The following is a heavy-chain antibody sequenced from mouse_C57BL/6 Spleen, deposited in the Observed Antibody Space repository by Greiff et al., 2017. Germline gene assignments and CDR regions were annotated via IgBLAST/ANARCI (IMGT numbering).Heavy chain of an antibody. Sequence: QVQLQQPGAELVRPGSSVKLSCKASGYTFTSYWMHWVKQRPIQGLEWIGNIDPSDSKTNYNQKFKDKATLTVDKSSSTAYMQLSSLTSEDSAVYYCARDYDGLYYFDYWGQGTTLTVSS. V-gene: IGHV1-52*01. CDR1: GYTFTSYW. D-gene: IGHD2-4*01. CDR2: IDPSDSKT. CDR3: ARDYDGLYYFDY. J-gene: IGHJ2*01.